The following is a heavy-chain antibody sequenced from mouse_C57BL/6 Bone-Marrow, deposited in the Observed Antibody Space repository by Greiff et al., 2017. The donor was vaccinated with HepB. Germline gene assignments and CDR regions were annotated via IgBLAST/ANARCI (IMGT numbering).Heavy chain of an antibody. CDR3: TRDNYDYDGFAY. D-gene: IGHD2-4*01. V-gene: IGHV5-9-1*02. Sequence: EVQLVESGEGLVKPGGSLKLSCAASGFTFSGYAMSWVRQTPEKRLEWVAYISSGGDYIYYADTVKGRFTISRDNARNTLYQQMSSLKSEDTAMYYCTRDNYDYDGFAYWGQGTLVTVSA. CDR2: ISSGGDYI. CDR1: GFTFSGYA. J-gene: IGHJ3*01.